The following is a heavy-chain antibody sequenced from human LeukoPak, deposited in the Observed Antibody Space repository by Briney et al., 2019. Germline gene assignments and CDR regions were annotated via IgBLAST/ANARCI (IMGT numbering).Heavy chain of an antibody. CDR2: FDPEDGET. V-gene: IGHV1-24*01. D-gene: IGHD6-19*01. CDR1: GYTLTELP. CDR3: ATPSYQQWPFDY. Sequence: ASVEVSCKVSGYTLTELPMHWVRQAPGKGLEWMGGFDPEDGETIYAQKFQGRVTMTEDTSTDTAYMELSSLRSEDTAVYYCATPSYQQWPFDYWGQGTLVTVSS. J-gene: IGHJ4*02.